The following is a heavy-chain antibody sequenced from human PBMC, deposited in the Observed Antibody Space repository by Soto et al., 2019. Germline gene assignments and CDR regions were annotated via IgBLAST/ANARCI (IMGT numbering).Heavy chain of an antibody. D-gene: IGHD3-10*01. V-gene: IGHV3-23*01. J-gene: IGHJ4*02. CDR2: LSGSGGIT. CDR1: GFSFIKYA. Sequence: EVQLLESGGGLVQPGGSLRLSCAASGFSFIKYAMSWVRQAPGKGLEWVSGLSGSGGITSSADSVKCRCAISRDNSRNTLYLQMNSLRDGDTAIYYCARGFSAGKGSPPDYWGQGTLVTVSS. CDR3: ARGFSAGKGSPPDY.